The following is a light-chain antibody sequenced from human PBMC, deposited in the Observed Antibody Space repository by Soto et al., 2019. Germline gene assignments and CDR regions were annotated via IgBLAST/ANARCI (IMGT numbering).Light chain of an antibody. CDR1: QSVTNRY. V-gene: IGKV3-20*01. CDR3: LQYGTSPRT. CDR2: GAS. J-gene: IGKJ1*01. Sequence: EIVLTQSPGTLSLSPGERATLSCRASQSVTNRYLGWYQQKAGQAPRLLIYGASSRATGIPDRFSGSGSGTDFTLTITRLEPEDFAVYYCLQYGTSPRTFGQRTKVDIK.